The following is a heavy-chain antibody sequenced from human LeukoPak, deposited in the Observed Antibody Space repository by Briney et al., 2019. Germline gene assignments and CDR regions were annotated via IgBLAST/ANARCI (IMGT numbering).Heavy chain of an antibody. J-gene: IGHJ5*02. CDR3: ARRVGYSYDHWFDP. Sequence: SGTLSLTCTVSGGSISSSSYYWSWIRQPPGKGLEWIGYIYYSVSTNNNPSLKSRVTISVDTSKNQFSLKLSSVTAADTAVYYCARRVGYSYDHWFDPWGQGTLVTVSS. V-gene: IGHV4-61*05. D-gene: IGHD5-18*01. CDR1: GGSISSSSYY. CDR2: IYYSVST.